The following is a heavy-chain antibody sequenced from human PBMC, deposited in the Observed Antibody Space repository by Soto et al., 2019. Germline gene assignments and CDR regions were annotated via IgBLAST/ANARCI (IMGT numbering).Heavy chain of an antibody. CDR1: GDSISTSY. CDR3: ANRGSSYGTLDY. CDR2: IYYSTST. D-gene: IGHD5-18*01. J-gene: IGHJ4*02. Sequence: LSLTCTVSGDSISTSYLAWIRQPPGTGLEWIGYIYYSTSTHYNPSLKSRVTMSVHTAKNPFSLKLNSVTAADTAVYYCANRGSSYGTLDYWGKGTRVTVSS. V-gene: IGHV4-59*12.